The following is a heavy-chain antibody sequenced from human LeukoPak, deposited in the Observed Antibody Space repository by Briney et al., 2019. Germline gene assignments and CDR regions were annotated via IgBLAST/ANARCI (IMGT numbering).Heavy chain of an antibody. D-gene: IGHD3-10*01. CDR3: ARGGLLWFGELHYGMDV. CDR1: GGSFSGYY. V-gene: IGHV4-34*01. CDR2: INHSGST. J-gene: IGHJ6*02. Sequence: SETLSLTCAVYGGSFSGYYWSWIRQPPGKGLEWIGEINHSGSTNYNPSLKSRVTISVDTSKNQFSLKLSSVTAADTAVYYCARGGLLWFGELHYGMDVWGQGTTVTVSS.